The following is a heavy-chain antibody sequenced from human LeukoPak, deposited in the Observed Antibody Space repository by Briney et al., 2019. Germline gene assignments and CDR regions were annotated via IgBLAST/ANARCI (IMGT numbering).Heavy chain of an antibody. CDR1: EFAFSLYA. J-gene: IGHJ4*02. CDR2: ISGSGVEI. CDR3: SKDLTTRSIGYFDY. D-gene: IGHD1-1*01. Sequence: GGSLRLSCAASEFAFSLYAMNWVRQAPGEGPEWVSSISGSGVEIRYADSVKGRFTISRDNSQNTLYLRMNSLRVEDTAIYYCSKDLTTRSIGYFDYWGQGTLVTVSS. V-gene: IGHV3-23*01.